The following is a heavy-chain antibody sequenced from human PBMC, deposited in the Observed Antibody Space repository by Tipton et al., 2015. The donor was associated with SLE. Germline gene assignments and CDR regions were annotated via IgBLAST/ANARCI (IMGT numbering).Heavy chain of an antibody. Sequence: SLRLSCAASGFTFSSYGMHWVRQAPGKGLEWVAVISYDGSNKYYADSVKGRFTISRDNSKNTLYLQMNSLRAEDTAVYYCARSLVWSGYYGYMDVWGKGTTVTVSS. CDR3: ARSLVWSGYYGYMDV. J-gene: IGHJ6*03. V-gene: IGHV3-30*03. D-gene: IGHD3-3*01. CDR1: GFTFSSYG. CDR2: ISYDGSNK.